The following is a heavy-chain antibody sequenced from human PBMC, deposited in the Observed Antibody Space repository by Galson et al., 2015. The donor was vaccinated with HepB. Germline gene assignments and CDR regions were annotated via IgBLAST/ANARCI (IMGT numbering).Heavy chain of an antibody. V-gene: IGHV3-23*01. D-gene: IGHD3-3*01. J-gene: IGHJ2*01. Sequence: SLRLSCAASGFTFSSYAMSWVRQAPGKGLEWVSAISGSGGSTYYADSVKGRFTISRDNSKNTLYLQMNSLRAEDTAVYYCAKDSPRHNYDFWSGYHLDFDWYFDLWGRGTLVTVSS. CDR1: GFTFSSYA. CDR2: ISGSGGST. CDR3: AKDSPRHNYDFWSGYHLDFDWYFDL.